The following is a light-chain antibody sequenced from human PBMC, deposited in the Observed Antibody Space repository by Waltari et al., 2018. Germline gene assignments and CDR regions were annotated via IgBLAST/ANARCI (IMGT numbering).Light chain of an antibody. CDR2: AAS. Sequence: DIQTTPSPSSLSASRGDEVTITCRASQVIGNALAWYQQKPVKAPKLLFYAASRVESGVPSRFSGSGSGTDYTLTISSLQPEDFATYYCQQYYSIALNFGGGTKVEIK. J-gene: IGKJ4*01. CDR3: QQYYSIALN. CDR1: QVIGNA. V-gene: IGKV1-NL1*01.